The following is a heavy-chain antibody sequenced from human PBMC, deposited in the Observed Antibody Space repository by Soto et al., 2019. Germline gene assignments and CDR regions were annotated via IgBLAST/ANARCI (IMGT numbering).Heavy chain of an antibody. V-gene: IGHV4-59*01. CDR1: GGSISSYY. CDR3: ARDKGSERSFDY. J-gene: IGHJ4*02. CDR2: IYYSGST. D-gene: IGHD1-1*01. Sequence: SETLSLTCTVSGGSISSYYWSWIRQPPGKGLEWIGYIYYSGSTNYNPSLKSRVTISVDTSKNQFSLKLSSVTAADTAVYYCARDKGSERSFDYWGQGTLVTVS.